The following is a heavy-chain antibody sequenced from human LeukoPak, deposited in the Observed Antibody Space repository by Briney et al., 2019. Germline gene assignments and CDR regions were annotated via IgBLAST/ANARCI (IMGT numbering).Heavy chain of an antibody. J-gene: IGHJ4*02. V-gene: IGHV1-8*01. Sequence: ASVKVSCKASRYTFTSYDINWVREAAEHGLEWMGWMNTNTGRTGYAQKFQGRITMTRDTSINTAYMELTNLRSEDTAIYYCARLSQTPDYYTLGGYYYLGYWGQGTPVTVSS. CDR3: ARLSQTPDYYTLGGYYYLGY. CDR1: RYTFTSYD. D-gene: IGHD3-10*01. CDR2: MNTNTGRT.